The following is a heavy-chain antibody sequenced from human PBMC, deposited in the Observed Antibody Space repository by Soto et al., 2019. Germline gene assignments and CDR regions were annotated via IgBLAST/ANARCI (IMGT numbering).Heavy chain of an antibody. V-gene: IGHV4-59*01. CDR2: IYYSGST. J-gene: IGHJ6*02. Sequence: SETLSLTCTVSGGSISSYYWSWIRQPPGKGLEWIGYIYYSGSTNYNPSLKSRVTISVDTSKNQLSLKLSSVTAADTAVYYCARDYSHSSGWYTDGMDVWGQGTTVTVSS. CDR3: ARDYSHSSGWYTDGMDV. D-gene: IGHD6-19*01. CDR1: GGSISSYY.